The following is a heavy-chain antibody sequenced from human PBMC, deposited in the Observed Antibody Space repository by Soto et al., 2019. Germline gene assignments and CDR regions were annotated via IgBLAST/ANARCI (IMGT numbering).Heavy chain of an antibody. CDR3: ARYCPGSSKTCYGNEWFDS. J-gene: IGHJ5*01. Sequence: EVQLVESGGGLVQPGGSLRLSCAASGFTFSSYSMNWVRQAPGKGLEWVSYISSSRSTIYYADSVKGRFTISRDNAKNSLYLQMNSLRAEDTAVYYCARYCPGSSKTCYGNEWFDSWGQGTLVTVSS. CDR1: GFTFSSYS. CDR2: ISSSRSTI. D-gene: IGHD2-2*01. V-gene: IGHV3-48*01.